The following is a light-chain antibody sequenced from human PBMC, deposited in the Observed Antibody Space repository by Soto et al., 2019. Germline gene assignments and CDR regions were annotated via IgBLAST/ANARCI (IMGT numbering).Light chain of an antibody. Sequence: QSALTQPRSVSGSPGQSVTVSCTGTSSDVGAYNYVSWYQQHPGKAPKLMIYDVSKRPSGVPDRFSGSKSGNTASLTISGLQAEDEADYYSCSYAGSHTFVFGGGTKLTVL. CDR1: SSDVGAYNY. CDR2: DVS. J-gene: IGLJ2*01. CDR3: CSYAGSHTFV. V-gene: IGLV2-11*01.